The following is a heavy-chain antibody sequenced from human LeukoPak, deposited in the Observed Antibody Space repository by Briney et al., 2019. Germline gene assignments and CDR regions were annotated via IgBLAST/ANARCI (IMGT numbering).Heavy chain of an antibody. D-gene: IGHD2-8*01. CDR2: FTGSGGNT. CDR1: GFTFSNYA. CDR3: AKALPMEIYYFDY. J-gene: IGHJ4*02. Sequence: GASLRLSCAASGFTFSNYAMSWVRQAPGKGLEWVSAFTGSGGNTYYADSVKGRFTISRDNSKNTVFLQMNSLRAEDTAVYYCAKALPMEIYYFDYWGQGTLVTVSS. V-gene: IGHV3-23*01.